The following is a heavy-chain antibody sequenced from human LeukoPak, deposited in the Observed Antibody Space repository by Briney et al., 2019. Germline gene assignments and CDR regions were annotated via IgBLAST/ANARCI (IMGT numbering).Heavy chain of an antibody. D-gene: IGHD5/OR15-5a*01. CDR1: GYTFTSYD. V-gene: IGHV1-8*01. CDR3: ARAYILGSSVYDAFDI. CDR2: MNPNSGNT. Sequence: ASVKVSCKASGYTFTSYDINWVRQATGQGLEWMGWMNPNSGNTGYAQKFQGRVTMTRNTSISTAYMELSSLRSEDTAVYYCARAYILGSSVYDAFDIWGQGTMVTVSS. J-gene: IGHJ3*02.